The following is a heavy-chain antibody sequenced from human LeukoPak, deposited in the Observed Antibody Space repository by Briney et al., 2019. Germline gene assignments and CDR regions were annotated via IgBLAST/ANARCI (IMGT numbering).Heavy chain of an antibody. V-gene: IGHV1-46*01. CDR3: ARETSYVAVAADYYYYMDV. CDR2: INPSGGST. Sequence: ASVKVSCKASGYTFTSYYMHWVRQAPGQGLEWMGIINPSGGSTSHAQKFQGRVTMTRDMSTSTVYMELSSLRSEDTAVYYCARETSYVAVAADYYYYMDVWGKGTTVTVSS. CDR1: GYTFTSYY. J-gene: IGHJ6*03. D-gene: IGHD6-19*01.